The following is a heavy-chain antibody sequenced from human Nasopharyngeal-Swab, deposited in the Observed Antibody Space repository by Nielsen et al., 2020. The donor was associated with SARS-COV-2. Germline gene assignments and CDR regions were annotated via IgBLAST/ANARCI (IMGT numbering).Heavy chain of an antibody. D-gene: IGHD1-26*01. CDR2: ISYDGSNK. J-gene: IGHJ5*02. Sequence: GESLKISCAASGFTFSSYGMHWVRQAPGKGLECVAVISYDGSNKYHADSVRGRFTISRDDSENTLYLQMNSLRPEDTAVYYCARGGMVGATTYGWFDPWGQGTLVTVPS. V-gene: IGHV3-30*03. CDR1: GFTFSSYG. CDR3: ARGGMVGATTYGWFDP.